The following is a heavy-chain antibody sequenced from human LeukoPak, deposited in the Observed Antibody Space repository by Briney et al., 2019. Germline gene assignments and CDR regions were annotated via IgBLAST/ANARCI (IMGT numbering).Heavy chain of an antibody. D-gene: IGHD2-2*01. CDR2: IFHSGSS. Sequence: SETLSLTCTVSGYSISSGYYWGWIRQPPGKGLEWIGSIFHSGSSYYNPSLKSRVTISVDTSKNQFSLKLSSVTAADTAVYYCARDLQHIVVVPAATFDYWGQGTLVTVSS. CDR1: GYSISSGYY. J-gene: IGHJ4*02. V-gene: IGHV4-38-2*02. CDR3: ARDLQHIVVVPAATFDY.